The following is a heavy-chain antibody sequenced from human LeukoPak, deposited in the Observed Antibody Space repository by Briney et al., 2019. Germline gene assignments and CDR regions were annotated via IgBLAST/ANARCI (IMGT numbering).Heavy chain of an antibody. J-gene: IGHJ3*01. V-gene: IGHV3-48*04. Sequence: GGSLRLPCAASGFTFSSYSMIWVRQAPGKGLEWVSYISISSITMYYADSVKGRFIISRDDAQNSLYLQMNSLRAEDTAVYYCVRDGGNYDPFDVWGQGTMVTVSS. CDR3: VRDGGNYDPFDV. CDR2: ISISSITM. D-gene: IGHD1-7*01. CDR1: GFTFSSYS.